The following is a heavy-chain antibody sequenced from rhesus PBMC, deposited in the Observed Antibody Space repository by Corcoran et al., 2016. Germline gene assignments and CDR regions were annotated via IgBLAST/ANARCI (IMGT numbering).Heavy chain of an antibody. CDR1: GFSISTTGTG. Sequence: QVTLKESGPALVKPTQTLTLTCTFSGFSISTTGTGVGWIRQPPGKALEWLASIYWNDSKYDSTSLKSRLTISKDTSKNQVVLTMTNMDPVDTATYYCARVDIAGTTFGDYWGQGVLVTVSS. CDR2: IYWNDSK. D-gene: IGHD1-20*01. J-gene: IGHJ4*01. V-gene: IGHV2-95*01. CDR3: ARVDIAGTTFGDY.